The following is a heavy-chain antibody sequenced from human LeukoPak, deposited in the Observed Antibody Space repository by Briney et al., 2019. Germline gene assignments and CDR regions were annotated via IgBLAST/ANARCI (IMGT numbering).Heavy chain of an antibody. CDR1: GFTFSSYG. CDR3: ARDFFTHSSSSPFDI. V-gene: IGHV3-30*02. D-gene: IGHD6-13*01. Sequence: PGGSLRLSCAASGFTFSSYGMHWVRQAPGKGLEWVAFIRYDGSNKYYADSVKGRFTISRDNSKNTLYLQMNSLRAEDTAVYYCARDFFTHSSSSPFDIWGQGTMVTVSS. CDR2: IRYDGSNK. J-gene: IGHJ3*02.